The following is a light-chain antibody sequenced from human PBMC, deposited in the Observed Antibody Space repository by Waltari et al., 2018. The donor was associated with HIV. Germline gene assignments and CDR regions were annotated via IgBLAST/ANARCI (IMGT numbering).Light chain of an antibody. J-gene: IGLJ2*01. Sequence: QSALTQPASVSGSPGQSITISCTGTRNNVGAYYNYISWYQQHPGKAPKLMIYDVSKRPSGVSDRFSGSKSGNTASLTISGLQAEDEANYYCSSYTSSSTLVFGGGTEVTVL. CDR2: DVS. CDR3: SSYTSSSTLV. CDR1: RNNVGAYYNY. V-gene: IGLV2-14*03.